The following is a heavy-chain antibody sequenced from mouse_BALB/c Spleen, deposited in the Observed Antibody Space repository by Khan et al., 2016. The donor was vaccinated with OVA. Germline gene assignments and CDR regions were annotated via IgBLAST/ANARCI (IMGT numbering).Heavy chain of an antibody. CDR3: KRCGDLFAY. V-gene: IGHV1-5*01. CDR1: GYTFTSYW. D-gene: IGHD2-13*01. Sequence: EVQLQQSGTVLARPGTSVKMSCKASGYTFTSYWMHWVKQRPGQGLEWIGSIYPGNSDTSYNQKFKGKAKLTAVTSPSTSYMVLSSLTNEDAEVYYGKRCGDLFAYWGQGTMVTVSA. CDR2: IYPGNSDT. J-gene: IGHJ3*01.